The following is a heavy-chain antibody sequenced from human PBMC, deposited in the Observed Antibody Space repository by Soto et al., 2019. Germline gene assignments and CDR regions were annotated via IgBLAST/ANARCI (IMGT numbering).Heavy chain of an antibody. CDR1: GFTFSRYG. Sequence: GGSLRLSCGASGFTFSRYGMHWVRQAPGRGLEWVAVIWYDGSNIYYADSVKGRFTISRDNSKDTLDLQMNSLRAEDTAVYYCARDREQWLVGYYFDYWGQGTLVTVSS. CDR3: ARDREQWLVGYYFDY. J-gene: IGHJ4*02. CDR2: IWYDGSNI. V-gene: IGHV3-33*01. D-gene: IGHD6-19*01.